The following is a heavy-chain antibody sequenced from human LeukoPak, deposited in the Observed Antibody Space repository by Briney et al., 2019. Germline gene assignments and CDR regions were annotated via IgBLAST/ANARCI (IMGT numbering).Heavy chain of an antibody. Sequence: GASVKVSCKASGGTFSSYAISWVRQAPGQGLEWMGGIIPIFGTANYAQKFQGRVTITADESTSTAYMELSSLRSEDTAVYYCARDYYDSSGYYRALFDYWGQGTLVTVSS. CDR1: GGTFSSYA. CDR3: ARDYYDSSGYYRALFDY. D-gene: IGHD3-22*01. J-gene: IGHJ4*02. V-gene: IGHV1-69*13. CDR2: IIPIFGTA.